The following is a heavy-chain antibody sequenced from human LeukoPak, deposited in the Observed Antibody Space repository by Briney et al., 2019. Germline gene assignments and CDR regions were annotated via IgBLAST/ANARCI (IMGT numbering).Heavy chain of an antibody. V-gene: IGHV4-59*01. J-gene: IGHJ5*02. CDR1: GGSISSYY. CDR2: IYYSGST. D-gene: IGHD2-2*01. CDR3: ARGEDIVVVPAAQAWFDP. Sequence: SETLSLTCTVSGGSISSYYWSWTRQPPGEGLEWIGYIYYSGSTNYNPSLKSRVTISVDTSKNQFSLKLSSVTAADTAVYYCARGEDIVVVPAAQAWFDPWGQGTLVTVSS.